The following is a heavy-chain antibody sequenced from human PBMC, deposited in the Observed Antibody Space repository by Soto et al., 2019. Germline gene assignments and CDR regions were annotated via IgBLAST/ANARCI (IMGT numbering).Heavy chain of an antibody. Sequence: TLSLTCTVSGGSISSGGYYWSWIRQHPGKGLEWIGYIYYSGSTYYNPSLKSRVTISVDTSKNQFSLKLSSVTAADTAVYYCARDDAAGFYGMDVWGQGTPVTVSS. CDR3: ARDDAAGFYGMDV. D-gene: IGHD6-13*01. CDR1: GGSISSGGYY. V-gene: IGHV4-31*03. J-gene: IGHJ6*02. CDR2: IYYSGST.